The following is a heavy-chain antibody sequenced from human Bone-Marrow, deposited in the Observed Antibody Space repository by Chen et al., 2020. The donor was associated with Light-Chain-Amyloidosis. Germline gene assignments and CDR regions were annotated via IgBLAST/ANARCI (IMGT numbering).Heavy chain of an antibody. Sequence: GQVVESGGGLVQPGGSLRLSFAASGFTVSNNYLSWVRQAPGKGLEWVSFIYSNGKTYYADSVKGRFTISRDNSKNTLYLQMNSLRAEDTAVYYCKARPSWGQGTLVTVSS. CDR2: IYSNGKT. J-gene: IGHJ5*02. CDR3: KARPS. V-gene: IGHV3-53*01. CDR1: GFTVSNNY.